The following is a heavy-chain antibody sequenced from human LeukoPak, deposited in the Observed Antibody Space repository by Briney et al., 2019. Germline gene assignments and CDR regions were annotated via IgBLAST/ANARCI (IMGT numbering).Heavy chain of an antibody. CDR3: ASHCSSTSCLDY. CDR1: GFTLSSYW. D-gene: IGHD2-2*01. J-gene: IGHJ4*02. V-gene: IGHV3-74*01. CDR2: INSDGSST. Sequence: QAGGSLRLSCAASGFTLSSYWMHWVRQAPGKGLVWVSRINSDGSSTSYPDSVKGRFTISRDNAKNTLYLQMNSLRVEDTAVYYCASHCSSTSCLDYWGQGTLVTVSS.